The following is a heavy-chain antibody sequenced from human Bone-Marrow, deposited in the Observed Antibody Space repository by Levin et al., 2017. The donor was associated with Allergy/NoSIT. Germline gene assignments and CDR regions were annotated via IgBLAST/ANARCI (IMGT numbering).Heavy chain of an antibody. D-gene: IGHD6-25*01. CDR2: IYWDDDK. V-gene: IGHV2-5*02. Sequence: SGPTLVKPTQTLSLTCTVSGLSLSAHGVGVAWIRQPPGKALEWLALIYWDDDKRFRSSLRDRITITKDTSKNQVVFSMTDMDPADSGTYYCAHRRIASAGSHFDFWGQGTLVTVAS. CDR3: AHRRIASAGSHFDF. J-gene: IGHJ4*02. CDR1: GLSLSAHGVG.